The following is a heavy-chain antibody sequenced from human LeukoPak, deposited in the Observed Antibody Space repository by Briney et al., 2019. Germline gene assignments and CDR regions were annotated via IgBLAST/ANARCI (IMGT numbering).Heavy chain of an antibody. CDR2: FDPEDGET. CDR1: VYTLTELS. CDR3: ATGIDGSGSPPGY. D-gene: IGHD3-10*01. Sequence: GASVTVSYKLSVYTLTELSMHWVRQAPGKGLEWMGGFDPEDGETIYAQKFQGRVTMTEDTSTDTAYMELSSLRSEDTAVYYCATGIDGSGSPPGYWGQGTLVTVSS. J-gene: IGHJ4*02. V-gene: IGHV1-24*01.